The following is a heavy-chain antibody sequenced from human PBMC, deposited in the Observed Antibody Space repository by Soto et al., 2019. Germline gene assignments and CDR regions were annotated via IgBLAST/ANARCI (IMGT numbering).Heavy chain of an antibody. CDR2: ISDKGANT. D-gene: IGHD6-6*01. CDR3: ARAIGADFFDY. V-gene: IGHV3-23*01. CDR1: GFTFSNYA. Sequence: EVQMLESGGGVVRPGGSLRLSCIASGFTFSNYAMSWVRQPPGKGLEWVSTISDKGANTFIGDSMKDHFDISRDNSKNTVFLHLSNVRAEDTAIYYCARAIGADFFDYWGQGTPVTVSS. J-gene: IGHJ4*02.